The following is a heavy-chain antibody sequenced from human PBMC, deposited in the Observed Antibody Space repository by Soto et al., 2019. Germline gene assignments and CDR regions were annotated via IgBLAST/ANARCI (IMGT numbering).Heavy chain of an antibody. CDR3: AKRYGSGSYRDFNSYYGMDI. V-gene: IGHV3-7*03. CDR1: GFTFSSYW. J-gene: IGHJ6*02. Sequence: GGSLRLSCAASGFTFSSYWMSWVRQAPGKGLEWVANIKQDGSEKYYADTVKGRFIISRDNSQKTLSLEMNNVRAEDTAVYYCAKRYGSGSYRDFNSYYGMDIWGQGTTVTVSS. D-gene: IGHD3-10*01. CDR2: IKQDGSEK.